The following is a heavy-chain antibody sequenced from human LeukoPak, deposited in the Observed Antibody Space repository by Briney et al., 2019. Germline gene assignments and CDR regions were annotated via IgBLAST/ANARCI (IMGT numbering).Heavy chain of an antibody. Sequence: SETLSLTCTVSGGSISSYYWSWIRQPPGKGLEWIGYIYYSGSTNYNPSLKSRVTISVDTSKNQFSLKLSSVTAADTAVYYCARDRPGSYWYFDLWGRGTLVTVSS. D-gene: IGHD3-10*01. V-gene: IGHV4-59*01. CDR1: GGSISSYY. J-gene: IGHJ2*01. CDR2: IYYSGST. CDR3: ARDRPGSYWYFDL.